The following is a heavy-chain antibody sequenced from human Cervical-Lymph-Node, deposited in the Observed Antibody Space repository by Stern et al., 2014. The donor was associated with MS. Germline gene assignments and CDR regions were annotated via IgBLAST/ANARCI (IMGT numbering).Heavy chain of an antibody. CDR3: ARDPTGANWFDP. CDR2: ISYDGSTT. V-gene: IGHV3-30*04. CDR1: GFSFSSYA. D-gene: IGHD4-17*01. Sequence: QVQLVESGGGVVQPGRSLRLSCAASGFSFSSYAMDWVRQAPGKGLEWVAVISYDGSTTHHADSVKGRFTISRDNSKNTLYLQMNSLRTEDTAVYYCARDPTGANWFDPWGQGTLVTVSS. J-gene: IGHJ5*02.